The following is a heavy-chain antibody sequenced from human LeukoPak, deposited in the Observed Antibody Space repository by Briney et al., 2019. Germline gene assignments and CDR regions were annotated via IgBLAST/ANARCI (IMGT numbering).Heavy chain of an antibody. V-gene: IGHV1-18*01. Sequence: ASVKVSCKASGYTFTNYGISWVRQAPGQGLEWMGWISAYNGNTNYAQKLQGRVTMTTDTSTSTAYMELRSLRSDDTAVYYCARLPYGDDAFDIWGQGTMVTVSS. CDR2: ISAYNGNT. CDR3: ARLPYGDDAFDI. CDR1: GYTFTNYG. D-gene: IGHD3-10*01. J-gene: IGHJ3*02.